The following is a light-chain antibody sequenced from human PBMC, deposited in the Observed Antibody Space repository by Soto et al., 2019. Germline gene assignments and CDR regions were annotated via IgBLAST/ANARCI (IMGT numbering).Light chain of an antibody. V-gene: IGKV3-15*01. CDR1: QSVSGN. Sequence: EIVMTQSPATLSVSPGERATLSCRASQSVSGNLAWYQQKPGQAPRLLIYGASTRATGIPARFSGSGSGTEFTLTLSSLQSEDFAVSYCQQYNSWPPFTFGPGIKVDIK. CDR3: QQYNSWPPFT. J-gene: IGKJ3*01. CDR2: GAS.